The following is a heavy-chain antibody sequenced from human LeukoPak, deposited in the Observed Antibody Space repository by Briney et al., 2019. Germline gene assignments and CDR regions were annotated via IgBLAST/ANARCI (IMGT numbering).Heavy chain of an antibody. V-gene: IGHV3-7*03. Sequence: PGGSLRLSCAASGFTFSSYWMSWVRQAPGKGLEWVANIKQDGSEKYYVDSVKGRFTISRDNAKKSLYLQMNSLRAEDTAVYYCASVAGPYYYYYYGMDVWGQGTTVTVSS. D-gene: IGHD6-19*01. CDR1: GFTFSSYW. J-gene: IGHJ6*02. CDR2: IKQDGSEK. CDR3: ASVAGPYYYYYYGMDV.